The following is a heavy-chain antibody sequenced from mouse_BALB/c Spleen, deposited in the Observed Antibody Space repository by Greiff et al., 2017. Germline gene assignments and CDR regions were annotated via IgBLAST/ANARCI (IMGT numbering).Heavy chain of an antibody. CDR3: ASGYYYGSSWAMDY. D-gene: IGHD1-1*01. CDR2: INPSSGYT. V-gene: IGHV1-4*01. Sequence: VQLQQSGAELARPGASVKMSCKASGYTFTSYTMHWVKQRPGQGLEWIGYINPSSGYTNYNQKFKDKATLTADKSSSTAYMQLSSLASEDSAVYYCASGYYYGSSWAMDYWGQGTSVTVSS. J-gene: IGHJ4*01. CDR1: GYTFTSYT.